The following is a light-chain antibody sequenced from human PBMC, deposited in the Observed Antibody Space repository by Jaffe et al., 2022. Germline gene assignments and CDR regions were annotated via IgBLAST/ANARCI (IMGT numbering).Light chain of an antibody. J-gene: IGKJ2*01. CDR2: DAS. Sequence: DIQMTQSPSSLSASVGDRVTITCQASQDISNYLNWYQQKPGKAPKLLIYDASNLETGVPSRFSGSGSGTDFTFTISSLQPEDIATYYCAHVYTFGQGTKLEIK. CDR3: AHVYT. V-gene: IGKV1-33*01. CDR1: QDISNY.